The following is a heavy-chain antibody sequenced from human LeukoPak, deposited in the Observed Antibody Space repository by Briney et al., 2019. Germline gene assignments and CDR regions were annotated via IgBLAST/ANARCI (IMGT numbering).Heavy chain of an antibody. J-gene: IGHJ5*02. CDR2: IYYSGST. D-gene: IGHD4/OR15-4a*01. V-gene: IGHV4-30-4*01. CDR3: AREGLRTSSNWFDP. CDR1: GGSISRGDYY. Sequence: SQTLSLTCTVSGGSISRGDYYWSWIRQPPGKGLEGIGYIYYSGSTYYNPSLKSRVTISVDTSKNQFSLKLSSVTAADTAVHYCAREGLRTSSNWFDPWGQGTLVTVSS.